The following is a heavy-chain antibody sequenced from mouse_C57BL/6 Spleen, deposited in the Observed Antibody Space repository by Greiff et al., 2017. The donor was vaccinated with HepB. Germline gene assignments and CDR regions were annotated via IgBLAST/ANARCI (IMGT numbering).Heavy chain of an antibody. V-gene: IGHV5-6*01. Sequence: EVQGVESGGDLVKPGGSLKLSCAASGFTFSSYGMSWVRQTPDKRLEWVATISSGGSYTYYPDSVKGRFTISRDNAKNTLYLQMSSLKSEDTAMYYCARRELTGWFAYWGQGTLVTVSA. J-gene: IGHJ3*01. CDR3: ARRELTGWFAY. CDR2: ISSGGSYT. D-gene: IGHD4-1*01. CDR1: GFTFSSYG.